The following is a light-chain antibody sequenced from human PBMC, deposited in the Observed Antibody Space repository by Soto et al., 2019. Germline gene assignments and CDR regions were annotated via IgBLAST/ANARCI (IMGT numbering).Light chain of an antibody. CDR1: SSNIGAGYD. V-gene: IGLV1-40*01. CDR2: GNS. J-gene: IGLJ3*02. Sequence: QSVLTQPPSVSGAPGQRVTISCTGSSSNIGAGYDVHWYQQLPGTAPKLLIYGNSNRPSGVPDRFSGSKSGISASLAITGLQAEDEADYYCQSYDSSLSGLWVFGGGTKLTVL. CDR3: QSYDSSLSGLWV.